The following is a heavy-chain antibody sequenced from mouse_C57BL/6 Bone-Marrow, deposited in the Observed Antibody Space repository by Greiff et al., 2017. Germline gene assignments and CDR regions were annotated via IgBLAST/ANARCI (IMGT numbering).Heavy chain of an antibody. V-gene: IGHV1-78*01. J-gene: IGHJ3*01. CDR2: IYPRDGST. D-gene: IGHD2-4*01. CDR1: GYTFTDHT. Sequence: VHLVESDAELVKPGASVKISCKVSGYTFTDHTIHWMKQRPEQGLEWIGYIYPRDGSTKYNEKFKGKATLTADKSSSTAYMQLNSLTSEDSAVYFCARRDYDAAWFAYWGQGTLVTVSA. CDR3: ARRDYDAAWFAY.